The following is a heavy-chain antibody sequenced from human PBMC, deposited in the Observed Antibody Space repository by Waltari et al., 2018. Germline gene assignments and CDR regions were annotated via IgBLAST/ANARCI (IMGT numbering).Heavy chain of an antibody. Sequence: QVQLQESGPGLVKPSQTLSLSCTVSGDSITSGDYYWSWIRQPPGKGLEGIGNFYYTGSTYYNPFLESRVSISVDTSNKQFSLKLRSVTAADTAIYFCARDDYGDYSGRFFQHWGQGALVTVSS. D-gene: IGHD4-17*01. CDR3: ARDDYGDYSGRFFQH. CDR2: FYYTGST. J-gene: IGHJ1*01. CDR1: GDSITSGDYY. V-gene: IGHV4-30-4*08.